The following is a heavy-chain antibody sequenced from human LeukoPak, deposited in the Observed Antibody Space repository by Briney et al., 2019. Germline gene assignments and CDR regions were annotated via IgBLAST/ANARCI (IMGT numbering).Heavy chain of an antibody. D-gene: IGHD3-16*01. CDR2: ISSSSSHI. CDR1: GFTFSSYS. V-gene: IGHV3-21*01. Sequence: SGGSLRLSCAASGFTFSSYSMNWVRQAPGKGLEWVSSISSSSSHIYYADSVKGRFTISRDNAKNSLYLQMNSLRAEDTAVYYCARGGGAPPHWGQGTLVTVSS. CDR3: ARGGGAPPH. J-gene: IGHJ4*02.